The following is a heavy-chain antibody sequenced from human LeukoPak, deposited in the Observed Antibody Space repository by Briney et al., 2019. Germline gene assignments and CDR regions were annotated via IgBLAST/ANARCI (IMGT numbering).Heavy chain of an antibody. D-gene: IGHD3-22*01. V-gene: IGHV1-24*01. CDR3: ATREFYDSGGYYSGTFDF. CDR2: FDPFDVVDVEK. J-gene: IGHJ4*02. CDR1: GYTLKELA. Sequence: ASVKVSCKVSGYTLKELAIHWVRQAPGKGLEWRGGFDPFDVVDVEKILPQRFQGRVTMTEDTSTNIAYMELRRLRPEDTAVYFCATREFYDSGGYYSGTFDFWGQGTLVTVSS.